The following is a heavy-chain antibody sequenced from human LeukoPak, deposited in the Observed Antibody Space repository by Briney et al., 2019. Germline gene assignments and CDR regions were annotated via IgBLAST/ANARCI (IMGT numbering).Heavy chain of an antibody. CDR1: GSTFTNYG. CDR2: ISTYTGNT. V-gene: IGHV1-18*01. Sequence: SVKLSRTAAGSTFTNYGISWVRQAPGQGLEWKGWISTYTGNTNYAQKLQGRVTITIDTSTSTAYTELMSLRSDDTAVYYCARRSDYNDYYMDVWGKGTTVTVSS. CDR3: ARRSDYNDYYMDV. J-gene: IGHJ6*03.